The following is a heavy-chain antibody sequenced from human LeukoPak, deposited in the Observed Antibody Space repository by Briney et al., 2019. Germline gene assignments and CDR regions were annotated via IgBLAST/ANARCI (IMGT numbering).Heavy chain of an antibody. Sequence: WGSLRLSCAASGFTVSSNYMSWVRQAPGKGLDWVSIIYSGGSTYYADSVKGRFTISRDNSKNTLYLQMNSLRAEDTAVYYCARDYVWGSYRYTTYWGQGTLVTVSS. D-gene: IGHD3-16*02. CDR2: IYSGGST. J-gene: IGHJ4*02. V-gene: IGHV3-53*01. CDR3: ARDYVWGSYRYTTY. CDR1: GFTVSSNY.